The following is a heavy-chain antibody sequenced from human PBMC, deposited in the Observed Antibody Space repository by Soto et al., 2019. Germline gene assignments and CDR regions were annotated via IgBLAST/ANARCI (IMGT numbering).Heavy chain of an antibody. Sequence: LSLTCTVSGGSIRSGGYYWSWIRQHPGKGLEWIGYIYYSGSTYYNPSLKSRVTISVDTSKNQFSLKLSSVTAADTAVYYCASGPVVVAATTYYYGMDVWGQGTTVTVSS. CDR1: GGSIRSGGYY. D-gene: IGHD2-15*01. CDR2: IYYSGST. J-gene: IGHJ6*02. CDR3: ASGPVVVAATTYYYGMDV. V-gene: IGHV4-31*03.